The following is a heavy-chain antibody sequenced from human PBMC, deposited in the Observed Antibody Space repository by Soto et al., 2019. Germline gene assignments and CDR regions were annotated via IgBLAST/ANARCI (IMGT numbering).Heavy chain of an antibody. J-gene: IGHJ3*02. V-gene: IGHV4-59*01. Sequence: QVQLQESGPGLVKPSETLSLTCTVSGGSISSYYWSWIRQPPGKGLEWIGYIYYSGSTNYNPSLKSRVTISVDTSKNQSSLKLSSVTAADTAVYYCARENDLRGYCSGGSCYSNAFDIWGQGTMVTVSS. D-gene: IGHD2-15*01. CDR2: IYYSGST. CDR3: ARENDLRGYCSGGSCYSNAFDI. CDR1: GGSISSYY.